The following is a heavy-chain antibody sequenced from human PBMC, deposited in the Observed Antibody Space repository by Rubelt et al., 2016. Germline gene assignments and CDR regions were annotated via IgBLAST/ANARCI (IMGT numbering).Heavy chain of an antibody. Sequence: RWVRRSPGKGLEWVSGIGGGTSNTYYADSVKGRFTISRDTSRNTVYLQMNSLRAEDTAVYYCARGTCQIGDSDTRCLYYYYGMDVWGQGTTVTVSS. D-gene: IGHD2-2*01. J-gene: IGHJ6*02. CDR2: IGGGTSNT. V-gene: IGHV3-23*01. CDR3: ARGTCQIGDSDTRCLYYYYGMDV.